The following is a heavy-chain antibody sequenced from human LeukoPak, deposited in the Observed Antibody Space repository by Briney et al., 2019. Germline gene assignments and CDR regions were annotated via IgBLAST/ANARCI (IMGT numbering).Heavy chain of an antibody. D-gene: IGHD1-14*01. V-gene: IGHV3-74*01. CDR3: ARDHDAVGTIIEH. Sequence: GGSLRLSCAASGFTFSSYWMHWVRQAPGEGLVWVSRIKVDGSVTWYAESVKGRFTISRDNAKNMWYLQMNSLRDGDTAVYFCARDHDAVGTIIEHWGQGTLVTVSS. CDR2: IKVDGSVT. J-gene: IGHJ1*01. CDR1: GFTFSSYW.